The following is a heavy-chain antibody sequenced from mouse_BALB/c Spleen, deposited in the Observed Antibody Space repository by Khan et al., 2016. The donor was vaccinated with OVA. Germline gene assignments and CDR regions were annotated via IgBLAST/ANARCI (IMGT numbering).Heavy chain of an antibody. CDR3: ARDYWFVY. CDR1: GFTFSNYA. CDR2: ISSGGST. J-gene: IGHJ3*01. Sequence: DVQLVESGGGSVKPGGSMKVSCAASGFTFSNYAMSWVRQTTEKRLEWVASISSGGSTYYPDSVKGRFTISRDNARNILYLQMSSLRSEDTAMYYCARDYWFVYWGQGTLVTVS. V-gene: IGHV5-6-5*01.